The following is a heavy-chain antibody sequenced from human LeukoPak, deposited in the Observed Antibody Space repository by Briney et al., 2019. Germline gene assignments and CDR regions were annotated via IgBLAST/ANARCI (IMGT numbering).Heavy chain of an antibody. CDR1: GGSISSYY. CDR3: ARHSSGWYFWFDP. J-gene: IGHJ5*02. D-gene: IGHD6-19*01. CDR2: IYYSGST. V-gene: IGHV4-59*08. Sequence: SETLSLTCTVSGGSISSYYWSWIRQPPGKGLEWIGYIYYSGSTNYNPSLKSRVTISVDTSKNQFPLKLSSVTAADTAVYYCARHSSGWYFWFDPWGQGTLVTVSS.